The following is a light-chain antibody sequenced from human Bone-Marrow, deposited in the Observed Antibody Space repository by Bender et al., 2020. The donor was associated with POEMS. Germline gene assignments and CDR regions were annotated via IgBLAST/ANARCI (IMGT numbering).Light chain of an antibody. J-gene: IGLJ3*02. CDR1: SSNIVTNP. Sequence: QSVLTQPPSASGTPGQRVIISCSGSSSNIVTNPVNWYQHLPGTAPKVLIYNTNQRPSGVPDRFSGSKSGTSASLAIRALRPEEEGDYYWETWHDSLKGGVFGGGTKLAVL. CDR3: ETWHDSLKGGV. CDR2: NTN. V-gene: IGLV1-44*01.